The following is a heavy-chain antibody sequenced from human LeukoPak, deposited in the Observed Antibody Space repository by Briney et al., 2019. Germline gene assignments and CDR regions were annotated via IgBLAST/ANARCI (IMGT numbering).Heavy chain of an antibody. D-gene: IGHD2-15*01. Sequence: GGSLRLSCAASGFTFSSYAMSWVRQAPGKGLEWVSAISGSGGSTYYADSVKGRFTISRDNSKNTLYLQMNSLRAEDTAVYCCAKDSPPSRYCSGGSCYSDYWGQGTLVTVSS. CDR1: GFTFSSYA. V-gene: IGHV3-23*01. J-gene: IGHJ4*02. CDR3: AKDSPPSRYCSGGSCYSDY. CDR2: ISGSGGST.